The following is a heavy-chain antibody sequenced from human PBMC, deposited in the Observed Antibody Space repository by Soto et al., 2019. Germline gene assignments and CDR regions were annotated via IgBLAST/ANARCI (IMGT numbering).Heavy chain of an antibody. J-gene: IGHJ4*02. D-gene: IGHD2-2*01. CDR2: VIPTFGPA. CDR1: GGTFSNYP. V-gene: IGHV1-69*14. CDR3: VTKSQPN. Sequence: QVQLVQSGAEVKKPGSSVKVSCKATGGTFSNYPITWVRQAPGQGLEWMGGVIPTFGPANYAHNFQGRLTLTADKSTSTTYMELTSLRSEDTAVYYCVTKSQPNWGQGTLVTVSS.